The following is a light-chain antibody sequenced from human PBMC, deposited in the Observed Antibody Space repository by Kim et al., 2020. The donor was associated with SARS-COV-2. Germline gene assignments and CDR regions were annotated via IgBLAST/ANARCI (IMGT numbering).Light chain of an antibody. Sequence: GQSVAISCTGTSSDVGGYTYVSWDQQHPGKAPKLMIYDVSKRPSGVPDRFSGSKSGNTASLTISGLQAEDEADYYCCSYAGSYTLVFGGGTQLTVL. V-gene: IGLV2-11*01. CDR2: DVS. CDR1: SSDVGGYTY. CDR3: CSYAGSYTLV. J-gene: IGLJ2*01.